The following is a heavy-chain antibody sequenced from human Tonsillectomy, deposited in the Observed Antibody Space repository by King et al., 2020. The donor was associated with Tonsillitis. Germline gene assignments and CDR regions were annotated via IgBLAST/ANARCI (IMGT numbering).Heavy chain of an antibody. Sequence: QLVQSGAEVKKPGASVKVSCKVSGYTLTELSMHWVRQAPGKGLEWMGGFDPEDGETIYAQKFQGRVTMTEDTSTDTAYMELSSLRSEDTAVYYCATDHYDSSGSYRDYYYMDVWGKGTTVTVSS. CDR3: ATDHYDSSGSYRDYYYMDV. CDR1: GYTLTELS. J-gene: IGHJ6*03. CDR2: FDPEDGET. D-gene: IGHD3-22*01. V-gene: IGHV1-24*01.